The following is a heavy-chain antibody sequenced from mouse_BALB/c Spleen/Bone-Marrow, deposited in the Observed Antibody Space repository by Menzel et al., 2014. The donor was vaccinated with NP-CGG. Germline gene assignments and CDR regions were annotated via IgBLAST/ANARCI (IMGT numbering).Heavy chain of an antibody. CDR1: GFNIKDTY. J-gene: IGHJ3*01. Sequence: EVKLVESGAELVKPGASVKSSCTASGFNIKDTYMHWVKQRPEQGLEWIGRIDPANGNTKYDPKFQGKATITADTSSNTAYLQLSSLTSEDTAVYYCARNGNYGAWFAYWGQGTLVTVSA. V-gene: IGHV14-3*02. CDR3: ARNGNYGAWFAY. D-gene: IGHD2-1*01. CDR2: IDPANGNT.